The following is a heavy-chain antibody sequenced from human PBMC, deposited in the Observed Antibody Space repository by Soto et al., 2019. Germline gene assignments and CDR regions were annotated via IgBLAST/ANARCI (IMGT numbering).Heavy chain of an antibody. Sequence: GGSLRLSCAASGFTVSSNYMSWVRQAPGKGLEWVSVIYSGGSTSYADSGKGRFTISRDNSKNTLYLQMNSLRAEDTAVYYCARDRGYGDWDDYYYYYGMDVWGQGTTVTVSS. D-gene: IGHD4-17*01. CDR3: ARDRGYGDWDDYYYYYGMDV. J-gene: IGHJ6*02. CDR1: GFTVSSNY. CDR2: IYSGGST. V-gene: IGHV3-53*01.